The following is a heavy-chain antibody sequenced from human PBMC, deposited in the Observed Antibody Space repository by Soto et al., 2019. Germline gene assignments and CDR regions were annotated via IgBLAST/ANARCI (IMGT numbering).Heavy chain of an antibody. CDR3: AKASRGPLSSRSSDANHFDS. CDR2: ISGGGDRT. Sequence: EAQLLESGGSLVQPGGSLRLSCAASGFSFSSYGMNWVRQAPGKGLEWVSIISGGGDRTYYADSVKGRFTISRDNSKNTLYLQMNSVRAEDTAVYHCAKASRGPLSSRSSDANHFDSWGQGTLVTVSS. V-gene: IGHV3-23*01. D-gene: IGHD3-10*01. CDR1: GFSFSSYG. J-gene: IGHJ4*02.